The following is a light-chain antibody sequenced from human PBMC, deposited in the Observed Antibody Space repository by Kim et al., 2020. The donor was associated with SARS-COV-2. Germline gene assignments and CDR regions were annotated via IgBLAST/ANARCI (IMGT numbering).Light chain of an antibody. CDR2: EDN. V-gene: IGLV6-57*01. J-gene: IGLJ3*02. CDR3: QSYDSSLWV. Sequence: KTVTISCTRSSGSSASNYVQWYQQRPGSSPTTVIYEDNQRPSGVHDRFSGSIDSSSNSASLTISGLKTEDEADYYCQSYDSSLWVFGGGTQLTVL. CDR1: SGSSASNY.